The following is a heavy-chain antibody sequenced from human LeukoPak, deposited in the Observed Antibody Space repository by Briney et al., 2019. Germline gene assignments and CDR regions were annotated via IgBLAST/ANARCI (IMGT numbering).Heavy chain of an antibody. V-gene: IGHV4-34*01. Sequence: SETPSLTCAVYGGSFSGYYGSWIRQPPGKGLEWIGEINHSGSTNYNPSLKSRVTISVDTSKNQFSLKLSSVTAADTAVYYCARDRAYGSGSYRYYYYYYVDVWGKGTTVTVSS. CDR2: INHSGST. CDR3: ARDRAYGSGSYRYYYYYYVDV. CDR1: GGSFSGYY. D-gene: IGHD3-10*01. J-gene: IGHJ6*03.